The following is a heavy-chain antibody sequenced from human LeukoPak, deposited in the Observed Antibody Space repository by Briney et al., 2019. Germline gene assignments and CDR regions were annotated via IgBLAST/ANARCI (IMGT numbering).Heavy chain of an antibody. D-gene: IGHD6-13*01. CDR3: AREGYSSSWYVGYYYYMDV. Sequence: ASVKVSCKASGYTFTGYYMHWVRQAPGQGLEWMGWINPNSGGTNYAQKFQGRVTMTRDTSISTAYMELSRLRSDDTAVYYCAREGYSSSWYVGYYYYMDVWGKGTTVTVSS. CDR2: INPNSGGT. V-gene: IGHV1-2*02. CDR1: GYTFTGYY. J-gene: IGHJ6*03.